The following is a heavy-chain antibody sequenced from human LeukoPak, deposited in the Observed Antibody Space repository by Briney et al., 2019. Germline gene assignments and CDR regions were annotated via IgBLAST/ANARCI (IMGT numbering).Heavy chain of an antibody. Sequence: GGSLRLSCAASGFTFSSYSMNWVRQAPGKGLEWVSSVSSSSSYIYYADSVKGRFTISRDNAKNSLYLQMNSLRAEDTAVYYCAREVVAVAGTRFFDYWGQGTLVTVSS. J-gene: IGHJ4*02. D-gene: IGHD6-19*01. CDR2: VSSSSSYI. V-gene: IGHV3-21*01. CDR1: GFTFSSYS. CDR3: AREVVAVAGTRFFDY.